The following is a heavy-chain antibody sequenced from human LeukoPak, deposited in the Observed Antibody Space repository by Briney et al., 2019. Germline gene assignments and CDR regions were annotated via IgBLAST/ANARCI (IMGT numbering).Heavy chain of an antibody. D-gene: IGHD4-4*01. CDR1: GFTFSGYW. J-gene: IGHJ4*02. Sequence: GGSLRLSGAASGFTFSGYWMHWVRQTPGKGLVWVSRIDTDGSNRNYADSVKGRFTISRDSAKNTLYLEMNSLRAEDTAVYYCARIYSNFVSLGFWGQGTLVTVSS. V-gene: IGHV3-74*01. CDR3: ARIYSNFVSLGF. CDR2: IDTDGSNR.